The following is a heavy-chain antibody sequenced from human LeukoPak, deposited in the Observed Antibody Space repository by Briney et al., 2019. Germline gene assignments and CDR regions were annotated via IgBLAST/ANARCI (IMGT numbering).Heavy chain of an antibody. J-gene: IGHJ4*02. CDR3: AREVAFDYGDC. Sequence: GGSLRLSCAVSGLTFSKTWMSWVRQAPGKGLEWISHISSSGATVFHADSVKGRFTISRDNAQSSLFLQMDSLGAEDTAVYYCAREVAFDYGDCWGQGTLVSVSS. D-gene: IGHD3-16*01. V-gene: IGHV3-11*04. CDR2: ISSSGATV. CDR1: GLTFSKTW.